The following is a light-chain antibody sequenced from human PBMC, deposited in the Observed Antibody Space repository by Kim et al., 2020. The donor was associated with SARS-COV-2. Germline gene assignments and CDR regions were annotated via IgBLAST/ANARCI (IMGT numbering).Light chain of an antibody. CDR2: GKN. CDR1: SLRSYY. Sequence: SSELTQDPAVSVALGQTVRITCKGDSLRSYYASWYQQKPGQAPVLVIYGKNNRPSGIPNRFSGSSSGNTASLTITGAQAEDEADYYCNSRDSRGNHWAFG. CDR3: NSRDSRGNHWA. V-gene: IGLV3-19*01. J-gene: IGLJ3*02.